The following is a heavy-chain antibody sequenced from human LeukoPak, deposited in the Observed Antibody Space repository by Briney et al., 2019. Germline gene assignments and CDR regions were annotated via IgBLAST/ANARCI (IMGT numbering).Heavy chain of an antibody. CDR2: ISFDASNK. D-gene: IGHD3-10*01. CDR3: AKAVDPFGSGSYVEGFDY. J-gene: IGHJ4*02. CDR1: GFTFSSYG. Sequence: PGRSLRLSCAASGFTFSSYGMHWVRQAPGKGLEWVAVISFDASNKYYADSVKGRFTISRDNSKNTLYLQMNSLRAEDTAVYYCAKAVDPFGSGSYVEGFDYWGQGTLVSVSS. V-gene: IGHV3-30*18.